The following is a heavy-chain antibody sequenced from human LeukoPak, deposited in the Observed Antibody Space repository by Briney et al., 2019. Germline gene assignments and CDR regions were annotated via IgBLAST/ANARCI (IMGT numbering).Heavy chain of an antibody. CDR3: AREVMITSLLPTNAFDI. CDR1: GGSISSYY. V-gene: IGHV4-59*01. J-gene: IGHJ3*02. D-gene: IGHD3-16*01. Sequence: SETLSLTCTVSGGSISSYYWSWIRQPPGKGLEWIGYIYYSGSTNYNPSLKSRVTISVDTSKNQFSLKLSSVTAADTAVYYCAREVMITSLLPTNAFDIWGQGTMVTVSS. CDR2: IYYSGST.